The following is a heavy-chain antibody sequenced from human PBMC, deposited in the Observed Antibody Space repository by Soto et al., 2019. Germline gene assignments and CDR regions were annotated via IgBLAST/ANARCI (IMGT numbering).Heavy chain of an antibody. CDR3: AVPGRGDFDY. CDR1: GASIGTNNW. V-gene: IGHV4-4*02. D-gene: IGHD5-12*01. J-gene: IGHJ4*02. Sequence: SETLSLTCAVSGASIGTNNWWSWVRQPPGKGLEWIGEVYHSGTTNCNPSLKSRVTISIDKSKNQFSLTLTSMTAADTAVYYCAVPGRGDFDYWSQGTRVSV. CDR2: VYHSGTT.